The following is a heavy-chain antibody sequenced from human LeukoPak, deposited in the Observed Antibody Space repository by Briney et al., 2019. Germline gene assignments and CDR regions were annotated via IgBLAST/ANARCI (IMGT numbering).Heavy chain of an antibody. Sequence: GGSLRLSCAASGFTFSSYSMNWVRQAPGKGLEWVSSISGSSSYIYYADSVKGRFTISRDNAKNSLYLQMNSLRAEDTAVYYCARDRITGTTELDYWGQGTLVTVSS. D-gene: IGHD1-7*01. CDR1: GFTFSSYS. V-gene: IGHV3-21*01. J-gene: IGHJ4*02. CDR3: ARDRITGTTELDY. CDR2: ISGSSSYI.